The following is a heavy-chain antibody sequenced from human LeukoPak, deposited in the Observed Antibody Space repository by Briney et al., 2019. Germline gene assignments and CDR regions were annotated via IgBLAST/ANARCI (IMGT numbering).Heavy chain of an antibody. V-gene: IGHV3-23*01. D-gene: IGHD1-1*01. Sequence: GGSLRLSCAASGLSFTDYAMSWVRQAPGKGLEWVSAISASGGSTYYAASVRGRFTIYRDNSKNTLYLQMNILRAEDTALYYCAKGDKWDDGGGAFDFWGQGTMVTV. CDR1: GLSFTDYA. CDR2: ISASGGST. CDR3: AKGDKWDDGGGAFDF. J-gene: IGHJ3*01.